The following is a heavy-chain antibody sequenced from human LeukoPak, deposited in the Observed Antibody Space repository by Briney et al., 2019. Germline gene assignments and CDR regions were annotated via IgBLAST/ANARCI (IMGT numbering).Heavy chain of an antibody. V-gene: IGHV5-51*01. Sequence: GESLKISCQGSGYDFTNYWIGWVRQMPGKGLEWMAIIYPDDSDTKYNPSFQGQVTISSDKSISTAYLQWSSLKASDTAIYYCVRQADSSGWYYFDYWGPGTRVIVTS. CDR2: IYPDDSDT. J-gene: IGHJ4*02. CDR3: VRQADSSGWYYFDY. CDR1: GYDFTNYW. D-gene: IGHD6-19*01.